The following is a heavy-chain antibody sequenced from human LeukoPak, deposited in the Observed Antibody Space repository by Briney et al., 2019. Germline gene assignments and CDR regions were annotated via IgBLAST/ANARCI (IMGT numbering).Heavy chain of an antibody. CDR2: IYYSGST. Sequence: PSETLSLTCTVSGGSISSSSYYWGWIRQPPGTGLEWSGSIYYSGSTYYNPSLRSRVTISVDTSKNQFSLKLSSVTAADTAVYYCARVIVVVTAIRYFDYWGQGTLVTVSS. CDR1: GGSISSSSYY. D-gene: IGHD2-21*02. J-gene: IGHJ4*02. CDR3: ARVIVVVTAIRYFDY. V-gene: IGHV4-39*07.